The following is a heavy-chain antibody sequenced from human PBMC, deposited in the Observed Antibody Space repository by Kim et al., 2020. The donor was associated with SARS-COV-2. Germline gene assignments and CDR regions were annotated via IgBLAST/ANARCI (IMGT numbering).Heavy chain of an antibody. J-gene: IGHJ4*02. Sequence: GESLKISCKTSGYNFRSFWLAWVRQAPGEGLEWMGIIYPDDSESRYSPSFRGQVTISADKSINTAYLQLRSLRASDSAMYHCARRAYSSTLYIDYWGQGT. D-gene: IGHD6-19*01. CDR2: IYPDDSES. V-gene: IGHV5-51*01. CDR1: GYNFRSFW. CDR3: ARRAYSSTLYIDY.